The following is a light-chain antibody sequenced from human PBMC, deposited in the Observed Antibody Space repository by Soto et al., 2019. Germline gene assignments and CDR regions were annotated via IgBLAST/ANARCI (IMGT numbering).Light chain of an antibody. CDR3: MQALQTPFT. V-gene: IGKV2-28*01. CDR1: QSLLYSDGYHF. J-gene: IGKJ2*01. Sequence: EIVMTQSPLSLPVTPGEPASISCRSSQSLLYSDGYHFLDWYLQKPGQSPKLLMYLTSHRASGVPDRFIGSGSGTDFTLKITRVEAEDVGVYYCMQALQTPFTFGQGTKLEIK. CDR2: LTS.